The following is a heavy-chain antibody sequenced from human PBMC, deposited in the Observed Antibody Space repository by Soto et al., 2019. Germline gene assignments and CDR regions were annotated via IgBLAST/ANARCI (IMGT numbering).Heavy chain of an antibody. D-gene: IGHD3-10*01. CDR1: GFTFSSYA. V-gene: IGHV3-23*01. J-gene: IGHJ5*02. CDR2: ISGSGGST. CDR3: AKCSPFTMVRGGLKVNWFDP. Sequence: EVQLLESGGGLVQPGGSLRLSCAASGFTFSSYAMSWVRQAPGKGLEWVSAISGSGGSTYYADSVKGRLTISRDNSKNTLYLQMNSLRAEDTAVYYCAKCSPFTMVRGGLKVNWFDPWGQGTLVTVSS.